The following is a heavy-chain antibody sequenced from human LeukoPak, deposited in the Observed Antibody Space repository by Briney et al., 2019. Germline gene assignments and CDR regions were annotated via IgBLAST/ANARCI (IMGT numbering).Heavy chain of an antibody. CDR2: VYYTGST. J-gene: IGHJ4*02. CDR1: GGSVSHGYYY. Sequence: SETLSLTCSVSGGSVSHGYYYWGWIRQSPGKGLEWIGSVYYTGSTYYNPSLRSRVTMSVDTSKNQFSLRLISVTAADTAVYFCARRAEPVAGTSSGFDYWGQGTRVTVSS. CDR3: ARRAEPVAGTSSGFDY. V-gene: IGHV4-39*01. D-gene: IGHD6-19*01.